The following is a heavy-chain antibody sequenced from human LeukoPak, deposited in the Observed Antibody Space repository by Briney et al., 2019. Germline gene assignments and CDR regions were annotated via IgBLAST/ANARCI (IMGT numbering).Heavy chain of an antibody. J-gene: IGHJ4*02. CDR2: ISESGGNT. CDR3: AVSARVERVWHYFNY. Sequence: GGSLRLSCAASGFTFSSYEMNWVRQAPGKGLEWVSGISESGGNTFYADSVKGRFTISRDNSKNTLFLQMNSLRAEDTAVYYCAVSARVERVWHYFNYWGQGTLVTVSS. CDR1: GFTFSSYE. V-gene: IGHV3-23*01. D-gene: IGHD6-6*01.